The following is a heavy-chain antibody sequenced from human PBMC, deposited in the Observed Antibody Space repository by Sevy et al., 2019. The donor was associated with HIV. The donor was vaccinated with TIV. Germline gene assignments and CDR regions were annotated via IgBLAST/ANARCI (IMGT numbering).Heavy chain of an antibody. CDR1: GFTFSRYW. Sequence: GGSLRLSCAASGFTFSRYWMSWVRQAPGKGLKWVANIKPDGSEGYYADSVKGRFTISRDNAQNSLYLQMKSLRAEDTAVYYCARGDFSDSSSYFIDAFDIWGQGTVVTVSS. D-gene: IGHD3-22*01. V-gene: IGHV3-7*04. CDR2: IKPDGSEG. CDR3: ARGDFSDSSSYFIDAFDI. J-gene: IGHJ3*02.